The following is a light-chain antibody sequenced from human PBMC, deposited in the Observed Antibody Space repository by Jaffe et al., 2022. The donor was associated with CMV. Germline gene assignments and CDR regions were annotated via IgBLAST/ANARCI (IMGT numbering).Light chain of an antibody. V-gene: IGLV1-47*01. Sequence: QSVLTQPPSASGTPGQRVTISCSGSSSNIGSNLVYWYHQLPGTAPKLLIYKNNQRPSGVPDRFSGSKSGTLGSLAISGLRSEDEADYYCAAWDDSLSGVVFGGGTKLTVL. CDR2: KNN. CDR3: AAWDDSLSGVV. CDR1: SSNIGSNL. J-gene: IGLJ2*01.